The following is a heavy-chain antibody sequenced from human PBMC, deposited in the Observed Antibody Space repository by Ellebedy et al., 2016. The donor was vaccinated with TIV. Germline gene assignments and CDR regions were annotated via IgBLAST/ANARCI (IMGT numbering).Heavy chain of an antibody. V-gene: IGHV1-8*01. CDR2: MNPNSGNT. Sequence: ASVKVSXKASGYTFTSYDINWVRQATGQGLEWMGWMNPNSGNTGYAQKFQGRVTMTRNTSISTAYMELSSLRSEDTAVYYCARIASTTVTTHFDYWGQGTLVTVSS. CDR1: GYTFTSYD. CDR3: ARIASTTVTTHFDY. J-gene: IGHJ4*02. D-gene: IGHD4-17*01.